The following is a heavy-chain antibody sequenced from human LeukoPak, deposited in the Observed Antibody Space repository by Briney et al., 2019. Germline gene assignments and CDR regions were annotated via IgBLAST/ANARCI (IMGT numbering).Heavy chain of an antibody. CDR2: FDPEDGET. J-gene: IGHJ4*02. Sequence: ASVKVSCKVSGYTLTELSMHWVRQAPGKGLEWMGGFDPEDGETICAQKFQGRVTMTEDTSTDTAYMELSSLRSEDTAVYYCATPSLAVDHYFDYWGQGTLVTVSS. CDR3: ATPSLAVDHYFDY. V-gene: IGHV1-24*01. CDR1: GYTLTELS.